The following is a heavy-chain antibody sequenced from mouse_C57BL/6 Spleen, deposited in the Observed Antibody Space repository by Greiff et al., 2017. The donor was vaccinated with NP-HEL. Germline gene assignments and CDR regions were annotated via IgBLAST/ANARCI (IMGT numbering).Heavy chain of an antibody. Sequence: VQLQQSGAELVRPGTSVKMSCKASGYTFTNYWIGWAKQRPGHGLEWIGDIYPGGGYTNYNEKFKGKATITADTSSNTAYLQLSSLTSEDTAVYYCTTLGLTAWFAYWGQGTLVTVSA. V-gene: IGHV1-63*01. D-gene: IGHD1-1*01. CDR3: TTLGLTAWFAY. CDR1: GYTFTNYW. CDR2: IYPGGGYT. J-gene: IGHJ3*01.